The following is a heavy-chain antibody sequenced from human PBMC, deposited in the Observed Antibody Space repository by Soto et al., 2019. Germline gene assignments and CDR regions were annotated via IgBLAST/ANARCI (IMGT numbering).Heavy chain of an antibody. Sequence: QVQLVQSGAEVKKPGSSVKVSCRSSGGFFSSYALSWVRRAPGQGLEWMGGIVPIFGTADYAQKFQGRVTITADKSKNTAYMELSSLTSEDTAVYYCARDLRLLAGHWRQTADQYYYAMYVLGQGTTVTVSS. CDR2: IVPIFGTA. CDR3: ARDLRLLAGHWRQTADQYYYAMYV. J-gene: IGHJ6*02. V-gene: IGHV1-69*06. CDR1: GGFFSSYA. D-gene: IGHD2-15*01.